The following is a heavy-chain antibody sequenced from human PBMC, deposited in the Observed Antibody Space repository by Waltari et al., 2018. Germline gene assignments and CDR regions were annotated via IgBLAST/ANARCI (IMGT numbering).Heavy chain of an antibody. CDR3: AKYSSSSGGADWYFDL. Sequence: EEQLVESGGGLVQPGGSLRLSCAASGSILSNYCIHWVRQALGKGLVWVSRISGSGSNANYADSVRGRFTISRDNAKNTAYLQMNSLTVEDTAVYYCAKYSSSSGGADWYFDLWGRGSLLTVSS. V-gene: IGHV3-74*01. CDR1: GSILSNYC. D-gene: IGHD4-4*01. CDR2: ISGSGSNA. J-gene: IGHJ2*01.